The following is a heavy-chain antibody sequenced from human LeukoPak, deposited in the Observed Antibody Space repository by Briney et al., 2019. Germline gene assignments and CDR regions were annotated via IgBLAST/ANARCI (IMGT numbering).Heavy chain of an antibody. V-gene: IGHV4-59*08. J-gene: IGHJ6*02. CDR3: ARHGGGSAYHYYGLDV. CDR2: IYYSGST. Sequence: SETLSLTCTVSGGSISTYYWSWIRQPPGKGLEWIGYIYYSGSTNYNPSLKSRVTISVDTSKNQFSLKLSSVTAADTAAYYCARHGGGSAYHYYGLDVWGQGTTVTVSS. D-gene: IGHD2-15*01. CDR1: GGSISTYY.